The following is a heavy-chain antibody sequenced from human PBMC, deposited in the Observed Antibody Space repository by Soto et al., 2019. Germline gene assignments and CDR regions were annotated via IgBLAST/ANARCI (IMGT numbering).Heavy chain of an antibody. CDR2: ISAYNGNT. V-gene: IGHV1-18*01. CDR1: GYTFASYG. J-gene: IGHJ4*02. CDR3: ARDRLEVSVRSRFYDFWSGPLGSAEPMVVY. Sequence: GASVKVSCKASGYTFASYGISWVRQAPGQGLEWMGWISAYNGNTNYAQKLQGRVTMTTDTSTSTAYMELRSLRSDDTAVYYCARDRLEVSVRSRFYDFWSGPLGSAEPMVVYWGQGTLVTVSS. D-gene: IGHD3-3*01.